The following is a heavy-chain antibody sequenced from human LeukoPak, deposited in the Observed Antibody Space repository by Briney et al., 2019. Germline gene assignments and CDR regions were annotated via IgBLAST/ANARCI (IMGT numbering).Heavy chain of an antibody. CDR3: ARDKRGCSSTSCYTSFYYYYGMDV. J-gene: IGHJ6*04. V-gene: IGHV1-46*01. CDR2: INPSGGST. CDR1: GYTFTSYY. Sequence: ASVKVSCKASGYTFTSYYMHWVRQAPGQGLEWMGIINPSGGSTSYAQKFQSRVTMTRDTSTSTVYMELSSLRSEDTAVYYCARDKRGCSSTSCYTSFYYYYGMDVWGKGTTVTVSS. D-gene: IGHD2-2*02.